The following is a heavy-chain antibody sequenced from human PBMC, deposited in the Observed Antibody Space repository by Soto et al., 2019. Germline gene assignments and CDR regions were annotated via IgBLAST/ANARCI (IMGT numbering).Heavy chain of an antibody. Sequence: PSETLSLTCAVYGGSFSCYYWVWIRQPPGKGLEWIGEINHSGSTNYNPSLKSRVTISVDTSKNQFSLKLSSVTAADTAVYYCASSPGYCSGGSCYTFDYWGQGTLVTVSS. D-gene: IGHD2-15*01. CDR2: INHSGST. V-gene: IGHV4-34*01. CDR1: GGSFSCYY. CDR3: ASSPGYCSGGSCYTFDY. J-gene: IGHJ4*02.